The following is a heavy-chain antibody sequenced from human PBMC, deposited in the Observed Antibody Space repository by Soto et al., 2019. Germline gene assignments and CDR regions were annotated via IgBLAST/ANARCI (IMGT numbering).Heavy chain of an antibody. J-gene: IGHJ4*02. CDR1: GGSFSGYY. CDR2: INHSGST. V-gene: IGHV4-34*01. D-gene: IGHD2-2*01. CDR3: ARRYCSSTSCGQVVVVVATEGSPFDY. Sequence: SETLSLTCAVYGGSFSGYYWSWIRQPPGKGLEWIGEINHSGSTNYNPSLKSRVTISVDTSKNQFSLKLSSVTAADTAVYYCARRYCSSTSCGQVVVVVATEGSPFDYWGQGTLVTVSS.